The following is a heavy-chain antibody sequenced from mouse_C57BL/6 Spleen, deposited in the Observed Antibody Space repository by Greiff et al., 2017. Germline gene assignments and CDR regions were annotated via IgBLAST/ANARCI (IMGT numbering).Heavy chain of an antibody. CDR3: TRDEGTGTRYFDY. CDR2: ISSGGDYI. Sequence: EVMLVESGEGLVKPGGSLKLSCAASGFTFSSYAMSWVRQTPEKRLEWVAYISSGGDYIYYADTVKGRFTISRDNARNTLYLQMSSLKSEDTAMYYCTRDEGTGTRYFDYWGQGTTLTVSS. J-gene: IGHJ2*01. D-gene: IGHD4-1*01. CDR1: GFTFSSYA. V-gene: IGHV5-9-1*02.